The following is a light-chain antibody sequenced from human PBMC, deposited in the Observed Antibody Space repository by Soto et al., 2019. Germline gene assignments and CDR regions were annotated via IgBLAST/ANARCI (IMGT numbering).Light chain of an antibody. V-gene: IGLV6-57*04. CDR3: QSFDDTNQV. CDR1: SGSIANNY. Sequence: LTQSHSVSESSGKTVTISCTRSSGSIANNYVQWYQQRPGSAPTTLIYEDSQRPSGVPDRFSGSIDSSSNSASLTISGLRTEDEADYYCQSFDDTNQVFGGGTKLTVL. J-gene: IGLJ3*02. CDR2: EDS.